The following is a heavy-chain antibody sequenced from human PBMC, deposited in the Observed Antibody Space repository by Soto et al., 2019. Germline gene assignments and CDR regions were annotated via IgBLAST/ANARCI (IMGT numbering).Heavy chain of an antibody. V-gene: IGHV1-3*01. CDR1: GYTFTSYA. CDR3: ARERTITMVRESLYYYYGMDV. D-gene: IGHD3-10*01. J-gene: IGHJ6*02. Sequence: ASVKVSCKASGYTFTSYAMHWVRQAPGQRLEWMGWINAGNGNTKYSQKYQGRVTITRDTSASTAYMELSSLRSEDTAVYYCARERTITMVRESLYYYYGMDVWGQGTTVTVS. CDR2: INAGNGNT.